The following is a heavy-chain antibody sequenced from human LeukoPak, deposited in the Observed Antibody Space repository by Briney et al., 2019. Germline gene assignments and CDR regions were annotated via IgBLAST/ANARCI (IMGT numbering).Heavy chain of an antibody. CDR2: IYYSGST. D-gene: IGHD3-9*01. CDR1: GGSIISSGYY. CDR3: ALAGYDKAFDI. Sequence: SETLSLTCTVSGGSIISSGYYWGWIRQPPGKGLEWLGSIYYSGSTYYNPSLKSRVTISVDTSKNHFSLRLSSVTAADTAVYYCALAGYDKAFDIWGQGTMVTVSS. J-gene: IGHJ3*02. V-gene: IGHV4-39*02.